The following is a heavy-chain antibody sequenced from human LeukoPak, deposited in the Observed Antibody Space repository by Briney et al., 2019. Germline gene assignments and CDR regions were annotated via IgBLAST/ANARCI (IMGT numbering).Heavy chain of an antibody. CDR3: ARTGVDRDAFDI. J-gene: IGHJ3*02. CDR2: IYYSGST. Sequence: SETLPLTCTVSGGSISSYYWSWIRQPPGKGLEWIGYIYYSGSTNYNPSLKSRVTISVDTSKNQFSLKLSSVTAADTAVYYCARTGVDRDAFDIWGQGTMVTVSS. CDR1: GGSISSYY. V-gene: IGHV4-59*08. D-gene: IGHD1-14*01.